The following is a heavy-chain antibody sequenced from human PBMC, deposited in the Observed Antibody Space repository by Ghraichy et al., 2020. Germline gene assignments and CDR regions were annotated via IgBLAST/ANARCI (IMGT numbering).Heavy chain of an antibody. CDR1: GGSISSGGYY. CDR2: IYYSGST. Sequence: SETLSLTCTVSGGSISSGGYYWSWIRQHPGKGLEWIGYIYYSGSTYYNPSLKSRVTISVDTSKNQFSLKLSSVTAADTAVYYCARVYYYDSSGYYSGWFDPWGQGTLVTVSS. CDR3: ARVYYYDSSGYYSGWFDP. J-gene: IGHJ5*02. V-gene: IGHV4-31*03. D-gene: IGHD3-22*01.